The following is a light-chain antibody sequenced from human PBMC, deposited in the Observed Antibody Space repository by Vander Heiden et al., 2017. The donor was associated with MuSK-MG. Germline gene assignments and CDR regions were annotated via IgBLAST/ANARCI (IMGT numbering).Light chain of an antibody. CDR1: SSDVGGYNY. Sequence: QSALTQPPSASASPGQSVTIPCAGTSSDVGGYNYVSWYQQHPGKAPNIMIYEVSKRPSGVPDRFSGSKSGNTASLTVSGLQAEDEADYYCSSYAGSNNYVFGTGTKVTVL. J-gene: IGLJ1*01. V-gene: IGLV2-8*01. CDR3: SSYAGSNNYV. CDR2: EVS.